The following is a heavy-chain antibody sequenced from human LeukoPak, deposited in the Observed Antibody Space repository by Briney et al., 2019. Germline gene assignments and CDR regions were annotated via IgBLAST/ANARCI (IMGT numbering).Heavy chain of an antibody. CDR2: IYTSGST. D-gene: IGHD2-21*02. J-gene: IGHJ3*02. CDR1: GGSISSGSYY. Sequence: SETLSLTCTVSGGSISSGSYYWSWIRQPAGKGLESIGRIYTSGSTNCTPSLKSRVTISVDRSKNQFSLKLSSVTAADTAVYYCARAQVVVVTGFDAFDIWGQETMVTVSS. V-gene: IGHV4-61*02. CDR3: ARAQVVVVTGFDAFDI.